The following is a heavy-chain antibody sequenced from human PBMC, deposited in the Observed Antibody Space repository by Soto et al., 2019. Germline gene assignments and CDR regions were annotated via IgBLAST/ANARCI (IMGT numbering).Heavy chain of an antibody. CDR3: ARDAITVAIVGAWAY. Sequence: QVQLVQTGAEVKKPGSSVKVSCKASGSTFSSYAISSVRQAPGQGLEWMGGIIHIFGTANYAQKFQGRVTITAVKSTSTAYMEVSSLRAEERAVYYCARDAITVAIVGAWAYWGQGTLVTVSS. D-gene: IGHD1-26*01. V-gene: IGHV1-69*06. CDR2: IIHIFGTA. CDR1: GSTFSSYA. J-gene: IGHJ4*02.